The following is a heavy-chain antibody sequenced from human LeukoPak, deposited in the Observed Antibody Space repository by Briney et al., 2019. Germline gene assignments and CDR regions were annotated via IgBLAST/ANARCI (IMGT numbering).Heavy chain of an antibody. CDR1: GFTFSSYS. J-gene: IGHJ4*02. Sequence: GGSLRLSCAASGFTFSSYSMNWVRQAPGKGLEWVSSISSSSYIYYADSVKGRFTISRDNAKNSLYLQMNSLRAGDTAVYYCARGGSTSSHFDYWGQGTLVTVSS. CDR2: ISSSSYI. CDR3: ARGGSTSSHFDY. V-gene: IGHV3-21*01. D-gene: IGHD2-2*01.